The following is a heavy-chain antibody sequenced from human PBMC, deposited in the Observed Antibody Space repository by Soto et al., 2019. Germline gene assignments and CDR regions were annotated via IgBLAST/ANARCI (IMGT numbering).Heavy chain of an antibody. V-gene: IGHV3-23*01. CDR2: ISASGGST. CDR1: GFTFSTYA. J-gene: IGHJ4*02. Sequence: EVQLLESGGGLVQPGGSLRLSCAASGFTFSTYAMTWVRQAPGKGLEWVSAISASGGSTYYADSVKGRFTISRDNSKNTLYLQMNSLRVEDTAVYYCAKVVFPYIYGSLFYYWGQGTLVTVSS. CDR3: AKVVFPYIYGSLFYY. D-gene: IGHD5-18*01.